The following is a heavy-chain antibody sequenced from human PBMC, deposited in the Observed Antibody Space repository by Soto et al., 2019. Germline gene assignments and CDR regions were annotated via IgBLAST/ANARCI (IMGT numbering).Heavy chain of an antibody. D-gene: IGHD3-22*01. J-gene: IGHJ4*02. V-gene: IGHV1-69*01. CDR1: GGTFSSYA. CDR3: ARGNYYVSSGYLYYFDY. CDR2: IITIFGTT. Sequence: QVQLVQSGAEVKKPGSSVKVSCKASGGTFSSYAISWVRQAPGQGLEWMGGIITIFGTTNYAQKFQGRVTITADESTSTAYMELSSLRSEDTAVYYCARGNYYVSSGYLYYFDYWGQGTLVTVSS.